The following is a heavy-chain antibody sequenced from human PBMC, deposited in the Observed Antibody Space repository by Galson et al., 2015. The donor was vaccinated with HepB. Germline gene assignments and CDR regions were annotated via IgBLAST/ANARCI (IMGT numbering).Heavy chain of an antibody. D-gene: IGHD3-3*01. V-gene: IGHV3-21*01. CDR3: ARSGFLEWLFDY. Sequence: SLRLSCAASGFTFSSYSMNRVRQAPGKGLEWVSSISSSSSYIYYADSVKGRFTISRDNAKNSLYLQMNSLRAEDTAVYYCARSGFLEWLFDYWGQGTLVTVSS. CDR1: GFTFSSYS. CDR2: ISSSSSYI. J-gene: IGHJ4*02.